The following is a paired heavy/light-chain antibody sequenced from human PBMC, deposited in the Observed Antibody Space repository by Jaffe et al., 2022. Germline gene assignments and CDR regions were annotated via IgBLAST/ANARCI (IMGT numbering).Light chain of an antibody. Sequence: DIQMTQSPSSLSASVGDRVTITCRASQSISSYLNWYQQKPGKAPKLLIYAASSLQSGVPSRFSGSGSGTDFTLTISSLQPEDFATYYCQQSYSTTWTFGQGTKVEIK. J-gene: IGKJ1*01. CDR2: AAS. V-gene: IGKV1-39*01. CDR3: QQSYSTTWT. CDR1: QSISSY.
Heavy chain of an antibody. CDR1: GGSISSGGYS. CDR3: ARVRRQIFGVAEDYYYYYMDV. J-gene: IGHJ6*03. CDR2: IYHSGST. D-gene: IGHD3-3*01. Sequence: QLQLQESGSGLVKPSQTLSLTCAVSGGSISSGGYSWSWIRQPPGKGLEWIGYIYHSGSTYYNPSLKSRVTISVDRSKNQFSLKLSSVTAADTAVYYCARVRRQIFGVAEDYYYYYMDVWGKGTTVTVSS. V-gene: IGHV4-30-2*01.